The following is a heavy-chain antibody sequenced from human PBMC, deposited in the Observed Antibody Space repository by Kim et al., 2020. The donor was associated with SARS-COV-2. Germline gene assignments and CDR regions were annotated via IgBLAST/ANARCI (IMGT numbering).Heavy chain of an antibody. Sequence: SETLSLTCAVSGGSISSSNWWSWVRQPPGKGLEWIGEIYHSGSTNYNPSLKSRVTISVDKSKNQFSLKLSSVTAADTAVYYCARVQRITIFGVVIEGYGMDVWGQGTTVTVYS. CDR2: IYHSGST. CDR3: ARVQRITIFGVVIEGYGMDV. CDR1: GGSISSSNW. D-gene: IGHD3-3*01. V-gene: IGHV4-4*02. J-gene: IGHJ6*02.